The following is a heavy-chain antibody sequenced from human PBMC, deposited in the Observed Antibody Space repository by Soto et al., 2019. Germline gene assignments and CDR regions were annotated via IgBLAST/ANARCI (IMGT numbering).Heavy chain of an antibody. CDR1: GGSFSGYY. CDR3: ARGRSYLVRGHLNWFDP. CDR2: INHSGST. J-gene: IGHJ5*02. Sequence: QVQLQQWGAGLLKPSETLSLTCAVYGGSFSGYYWSWIRQPPGKGLEWIGEINHSGSTNYNPPLKSRVTISVDTSKNQFSLKLSSVTAADTAVYYCARGRSYLVRGHLNWFDPWGQGTLVTVSS. D-gene: IGHD3-10*01. V-gene: IGHV4-34*01.